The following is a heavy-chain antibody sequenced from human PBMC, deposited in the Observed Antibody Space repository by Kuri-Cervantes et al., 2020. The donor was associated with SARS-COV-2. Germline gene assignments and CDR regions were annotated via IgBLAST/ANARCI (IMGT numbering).Heavy chain of an antibody. V-gene: IGHV3-13*01. CDR2: IGTAGDT. Sequence: ETLSLTCAASGFTFSSYDMHWVRQATGKGLEWVSAIGTAGDTYYPGSVKGRFTISRENAKNSLYLQMNSLRAEDTAVYYGARGVYCSSTSCYKGYFQHWGQGTLVTVSS. CDR3: ARGVYCSSTSCYKGYFQH. CDR1: GFTFSSYD. D-gene: IGHD2-2*02. J-gene: IGHJ1*01.